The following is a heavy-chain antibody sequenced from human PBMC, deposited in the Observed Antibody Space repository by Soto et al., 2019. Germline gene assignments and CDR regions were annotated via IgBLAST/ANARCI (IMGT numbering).Heavy chain of an antibody. Sequence: GGSLRLSCAASGFGFDGYAMHWVRQDPGKGLGWVSGISWNSGTIGYADSVKGRFTISRDNAKNSLYLQMNSLRLDDTAMYYCAKGTQLRFYGMDVWGQGTTVTVS. J-gene: IGHJ6*02. V-gene: IGHV3-9*01. CDR1: GFGFDGYA. CDR3: AKGTQLRFYGMDV. CDR2: ISWNSGTI.